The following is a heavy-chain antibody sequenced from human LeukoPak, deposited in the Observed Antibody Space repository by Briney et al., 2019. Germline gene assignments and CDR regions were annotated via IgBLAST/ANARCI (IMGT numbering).Heavy chain of an antibody. CDR1: GGSISSSSYY. V-gene: IGHV4-39*07. D-gene: IGHD1-14*01. J-gene: IGHJ6*03. CDR3: ARGSGFDPHYYYYMDV. CDR2: IYYSGST. Sequence: PSETLSLTCTVSGGSISSSSYYWGWLRQPPGKGLEWIGNIYYSGSTYYNPSLKSRVTMSVDTSKNQFSLKLSSVTAADTAVYYCARGSGFDPHYYYYMDVWGKGTTVTISS.